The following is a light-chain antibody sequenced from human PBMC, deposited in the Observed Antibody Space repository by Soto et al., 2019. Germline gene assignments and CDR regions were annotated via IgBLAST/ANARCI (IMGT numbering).Light chain of an antibody. CDR1: SGSIASNY. Sequence: NFMLTQPHSVSESPGKTVTISCTRSSGSIASNYVQWYQQRPGSAPTTVIYEDNQRPSGVPDRFSGSIDSSSNSASLTISGLKTEDEADYYCQSYDSSTPVVFGGGTTLTVL. CDR3: QSYDSSTPVV. V-gene: IGLV6-57*04. J-gene: IGLJ2*01. CDR2: EDN.